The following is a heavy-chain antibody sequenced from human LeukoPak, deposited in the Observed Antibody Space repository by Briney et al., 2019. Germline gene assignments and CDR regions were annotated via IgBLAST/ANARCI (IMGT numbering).Heavy chain of an antibody. V-gene: IGHV3-53*01. J-gene: IGHJ4*02. CDR2: IYSGGST. CDR3: AKGFADLARFDY. Sequence: GGSLRLSCAASGFTVSSNYMTWVRQAPGKGLEWVSVIYSGGSTYYADSVKGRFTISRDNSKNTLYLQMNSLRAEDTAVYYCAKGFADLARFDYWGQGTLVTVSS. D-gene: IGHD2-21*01. CDR1: GFTVSSNY.